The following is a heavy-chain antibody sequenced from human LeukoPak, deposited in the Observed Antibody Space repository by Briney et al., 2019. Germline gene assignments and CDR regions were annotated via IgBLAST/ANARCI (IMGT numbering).Heavy chain of an antibody. V-gene: IGHV1-2*02. Sequence: GASVKVSCRASGYTFTGYYMHWVRQAPGQGLEWMGWINPNSGGTNYAQEFQGRVTMTRDTSISTAYMELSRLRSDDTAVYHCAKKYYYDSSGHNWFDPWGQGTLVTVSS. CDR2: INPNSGGT. CDR3: AKKYYYDSSGHNWFDP. CDR1: GYTFTGYY. D-gene: IGHD3-22*01. J-gene: IGHJ5*02.